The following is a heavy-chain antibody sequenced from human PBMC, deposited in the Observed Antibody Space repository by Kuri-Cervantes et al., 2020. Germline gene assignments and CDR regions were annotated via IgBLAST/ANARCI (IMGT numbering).Heavy chain of an antibody. D-gene: IGHD3-3*01. J-gene: IGHJ6*02. Sequence: ASVKVSCKASGYTFTSYYMHWVRQAPGQGLEWMGIINPSGGSTSYAQKFQGRVTMTRNTSISTAYMELSSLRSEDTAVYYCARGPDFWSGYYSTYYGMDVWGQGTTVTVSS. CDR2: INPSGGST. CDR3: ARGPDFWSGYYSTYYGMDV. V-gene: IGHV1-46*01. CDR1: GYTFTSYY.